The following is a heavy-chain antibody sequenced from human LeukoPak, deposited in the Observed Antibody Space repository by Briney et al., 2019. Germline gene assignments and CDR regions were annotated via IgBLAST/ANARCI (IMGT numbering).Heavy chain of an antibody. J-gene: IGHJ4*02. Sequence: GGSLRLSCTASGFIFSNHVMLWVRQAPGKGRGWGAGIWYDGSDKFYADSVKGRFTISRDNSKNTLYLQMNSLRAEDTAVYYCGRLRALYFDYWGLGTLVTVSS. D-gene: IGHD5-12*01. CDR2: IWYDGSDK. CDR1: GFIFSNHV. CDR3: GRLRALYFDY. V-gene: IGHV3-33*01.